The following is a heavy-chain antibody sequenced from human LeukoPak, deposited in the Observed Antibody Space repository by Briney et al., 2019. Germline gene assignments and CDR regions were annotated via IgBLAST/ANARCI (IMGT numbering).Heavy chain of an antibody. Sequence: GGSLRLSCTVSGFTLSSYEMTWFRQAPGKGLEWVSSIGYGGSDTHYADSVKGRFTISGDNAKNSLYLQMNSLRAEDTAAYYCAREGYSSGWYYFDYWGQGTLVTVSS. D-gene: IGHD6-19*01. J-gene: IGHJ4*02. V-gene: IGHV3-21*01. CDR3: AREGYSSGWYYFDY. CDR2: IGYGGSDT. CDR1: GFTLSSYE.